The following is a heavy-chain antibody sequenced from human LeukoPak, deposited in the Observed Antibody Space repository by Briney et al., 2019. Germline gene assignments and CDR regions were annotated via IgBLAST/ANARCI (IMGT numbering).Heavy chain of an antibody. J-gene: IGHJ4*02. CDR1: GGSISSYC. D-gene: IGHD2-15*01. CDR3: ARGGGYCSGGSCHIDY. CDR2: IYYSGST. Sequence: SETLSLTCTVSGGSISSYCWSWIRQPPGKGLEWIGYIYYSGSTNYNPSLKSRVTISVDTSKNQFSLKLSSVTAADTAVYYCARGGGYCSGGSCHIDYWGQGTLVTVSS. V-gene: IGHV4-59*01.